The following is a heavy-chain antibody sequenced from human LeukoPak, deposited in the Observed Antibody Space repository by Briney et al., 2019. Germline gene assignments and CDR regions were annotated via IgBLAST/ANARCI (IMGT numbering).Heavy chain of an antibody. V-gene: IGHV3-23*01. J-gene: IGHJ4*02. CDR1: GFTFSTHG. Sequence: GGSLRLSCAASGFTFSTHGMNWVRLAPGKGLEWVSGINSGGGTYYAEYVKGRFTISRDNSKKTLYLQMKRLRAEDTAVYYCAKLTRNFDTSGLNDYWGQGTLVTVSS. CDR3: AKLTRNFDTSGLNDY. CDR2: INSGGGT. D-gene: IGHD3-22*01.